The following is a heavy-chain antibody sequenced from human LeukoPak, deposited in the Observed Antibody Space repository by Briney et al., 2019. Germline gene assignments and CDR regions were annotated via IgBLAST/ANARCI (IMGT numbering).Heavy chain of an antibody. CDR1: GGSISSSSYY. CDR2: IYYSAST. J-gene: IGHJ6*03. D-gene: IGHD2-2*02. Sequence: SETLSLTCPVSGGSISSSSYYWGWIRQPPGKGLEWIGSIYYSASTYYNPSHKSRVTISVDTSKNQFSLKLSSVTAADTAVYYCARQCYCSSTSCYKGYYYYMDVWGKGTTVTV. V-gene: IGHV4-39*01. CDR3: ARQCYCSSTSCYKGYYYYMDV.